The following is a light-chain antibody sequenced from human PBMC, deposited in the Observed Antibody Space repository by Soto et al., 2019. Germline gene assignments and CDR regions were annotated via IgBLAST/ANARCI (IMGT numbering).Light chain of an antibody. J-gene: IGKJ5*01. CDR3: QQYHKWPPIT. CDR1: QSVSSN. CDR2: GAS. V-gene: IGKV3-15*01. Sequence: EIVMTQSPATLSVSPGERATLSCRASQSVSSNLAWYQQKPGRAPRLLIYGASTRATGMPARFSGGGSGTEFTLTISSLQSEDSAVYYCQQYHKWPPITFGQGTRLEIK.